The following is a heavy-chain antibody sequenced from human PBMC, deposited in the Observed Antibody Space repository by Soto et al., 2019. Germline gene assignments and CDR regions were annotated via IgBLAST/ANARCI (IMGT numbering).Heavy chain of an antibody. CDR3: AKGPSTWDY. V-gene: IGHV3-23*01. Sequence: EVQLLESGGGLVQPGGSLRLSCAASGFTFSSFAMSWVRQAPGKGLEWVSAITASGATTYYADSVKGRFTISRDNSKDTLYLQMSSLRAEDTAVYYCAKGPSTWDYWGQGTLVTVSS. D-gene: IGHD1-26*01. CDR1: GFTFSSFA. J-gene: IGHJ4*02. CDR2: ITASGATT.